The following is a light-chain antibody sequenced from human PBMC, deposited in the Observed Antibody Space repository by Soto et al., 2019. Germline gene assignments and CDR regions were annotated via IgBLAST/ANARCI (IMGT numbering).Light chain of an antibody. CDR3: GTWDSSLSAYV. Sequence: QSVLTQPPSVSGAPGQRVTISCTGSSSNIGAGYDVHWYQQLPGTAPKLLIYDNNKRPSGIPDRFSDSKSGTSATLAITGLQTGDEADYYCGTWDSSLSAYVFGTGTK. J-gene: IGLJ1*01. CDR2: DNN. CDR1: SSNIGAGYD. V-gene: IGLV1-51*01.